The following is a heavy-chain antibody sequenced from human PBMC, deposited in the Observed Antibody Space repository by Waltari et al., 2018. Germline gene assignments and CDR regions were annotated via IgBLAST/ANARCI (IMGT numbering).Heavy chain of an antibody. V-gene: IGHV1-2*06. CDR3: ARLASNFGVVNGAVPMDV. CDR1: GYTFTGYY. D-gene: IGHD3-3*01. CDR2: INPNSGGT. Sequence: QVQLVQSGAEVKKPGASVKVSCKASGYTFTGYYMHWVRQAPGQGLEWMGRINPNSGGTNYAQKFQGRVTMTRDTSISTAYMELSRLRSDDTAVYYCARLASNFGVVNGAVPMDVWGKGTTVTVSS. J-gene: IGHJ6*04.